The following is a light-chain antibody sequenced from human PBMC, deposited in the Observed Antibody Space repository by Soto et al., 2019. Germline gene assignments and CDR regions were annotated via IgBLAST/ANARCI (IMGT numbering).Light chain of an antibody. CDR2: DAS. V-gene: IGKV3-11*01. CDR1: QSVTT. Sequence: EIVLTQTPATLSWSPGERATLSCRASQSVTTLAWYQQRPGQSPRLLIYDASSRATGIPARFSGSGSRTDFTLSISSLEPEDFAVYYCQQRDSWPLTFGGGTRVEIK. J-gene: IGKJ4*01. CDR3: QQRDSWPLT.